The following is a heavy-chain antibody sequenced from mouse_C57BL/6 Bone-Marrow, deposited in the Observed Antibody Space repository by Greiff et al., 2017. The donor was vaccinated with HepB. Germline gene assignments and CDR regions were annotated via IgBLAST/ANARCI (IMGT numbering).Heavy chain of an antibody. J-gene: IGHJ3*01. CDR3: AKNYVDWFAY. CDR1: GYTFTSYG. V-gene: IGHV1-81*01. Sequence: SGAELARPGASVKLSCKASGYTFTSYGISWVKQRTGQGLEWIGEIYPRSGNTYYNEKFKGKATLTADKTSSTAYMELRSLTSEDTAVYFCAKNYVDWFAYWGQGTLVTVSA. CDR2: IYPRSGNT. D-gene: IGHD1-1*01.